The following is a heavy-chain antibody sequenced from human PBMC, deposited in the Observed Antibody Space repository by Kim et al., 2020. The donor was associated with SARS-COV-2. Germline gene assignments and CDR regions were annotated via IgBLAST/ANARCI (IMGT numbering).Heavy chain of an antibody. CDR3: ARDEREDGKNSYYFDY. CDR1: GGSISSGDYY. V-gene: IGHV4-31*11. J-gene: IGHJ4*02. CDR2: VYYSGST. Sequence: SETLSLTCAVSGGSISSGDYYWTWIRQHPGKGLEWIGYVYYSGSTYYNPSLKSRVTISVDTSKNQFSLSLSSVTAADTAVYYCARDEREDGKNSYYFDYWGQGTLAT. D-gene: IGHD1-1*01.